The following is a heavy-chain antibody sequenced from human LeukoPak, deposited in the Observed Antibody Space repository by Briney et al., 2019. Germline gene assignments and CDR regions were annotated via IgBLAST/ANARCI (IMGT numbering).Heavy chain of an antibody. D-gene: IGHD2-15*01. CDR3: ARGGCSGGSCYSSWFDP. CDR2: IDPNSGVR. V-gene: IGHV1-2*02. Sequence: GASVTVSCKASGYTFYDYYIHWVRRAPGQGLEWMGWIDPNSGVRNYAQKFQGRVTMTRDTSTSTAYVDLSSLTFDDTAVYYCARGGCSGGSCYSSWFDPWGQGTLVTVSS. J-gene: IGHJ5*02. CDR1: GYTFYDYY.